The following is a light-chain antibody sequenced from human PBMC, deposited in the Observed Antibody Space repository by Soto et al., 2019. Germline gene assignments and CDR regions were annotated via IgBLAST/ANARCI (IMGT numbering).Light chain of an antibody. CDR3: QQRSNWIT. V-gene: IGKV3D-20*02. CDR2: GAS. Sequence: EIVLTQSPGTLSLSPGERATLSCRASQNVDSNYLAWYQQKPGQAPRIIIFGASGRATGIPDRFSGSVSGTDFTLTISSLEPEDFAVYYCQQRSNWITFGQGTRLEIK. J-gene: IGKJ5*01. CDR1: QNVDSNY.